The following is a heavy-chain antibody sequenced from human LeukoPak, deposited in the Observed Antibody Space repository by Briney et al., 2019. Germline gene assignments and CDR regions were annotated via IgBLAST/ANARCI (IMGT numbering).Heavy chain of an antibody. Sequence: GGSLRLPCAASGFTFSSYWLSWVRQAPGKGLEWVANINLDGSEKYYVDSVKGRFTISRDNAKNSLYLQMNSLRAEDTAVYYCTCGLDRSDGLWGQGTMVTVSS. CDR3: TCGLDRSDGL. CDR2: INLDGSEK. J-gene: IGHJ3*01. V-gene: IGHV3-7*01. D-gene: IGHD3-22*01. CDR1: GFTFSSYW.